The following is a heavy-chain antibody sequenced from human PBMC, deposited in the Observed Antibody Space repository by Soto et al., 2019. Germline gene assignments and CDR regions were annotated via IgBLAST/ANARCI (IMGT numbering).Heavy chain of an antibody. CDR1: GDSVSSNSAA. CDR3: ARWLDPYSSGLRYYYYGMDV. Sequence: SQTLSLTCAISGDSVSSNSAAWNWIRQSPSRGLEWLGRTYYRSKWYNDYAVSVKSRITINPDTSKNQFSLQLNSVTPEDTAVYYCARWLDPYSSGLRYYYYGMDVWGQGTTVTVS. CDR2: TYYRSKWYN. J-gene: IGHJ6*02. D-gene: IGHD6-19*01. V-gene: IGHV6-1*01.